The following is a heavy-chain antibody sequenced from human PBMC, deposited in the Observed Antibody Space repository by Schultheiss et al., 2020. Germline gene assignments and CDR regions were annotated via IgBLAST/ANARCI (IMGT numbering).Heavy chain of an antibody. CDR2: IKSKTDGGTT. V-gene: IGHV3-15*07. Sequence: GESLKISCAASGFTFSNAWMNWVRQAPGKGLEWVGRIKSKTDGGTTDYAAPVKGRFTISRDDSKNTLYLQMNSLKTEDTAVYYCTTDPNYGDPPFNYFDYWGQGTLVTVSS. J-gene: IGHJ4*02. CDR3: TTDPNYGDPPFNYFDY. CDR1: GFTFSNAW. D-gene: IGHD4-17*01.